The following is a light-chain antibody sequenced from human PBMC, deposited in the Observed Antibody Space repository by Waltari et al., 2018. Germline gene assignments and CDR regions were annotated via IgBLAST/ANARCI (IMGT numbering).Light chain of an antibody. CDR3: QKYERLPAT. Sequence: EIVLTQSPGTLSLSLGDRATLSCRASQSIGRSVVWYQQRPGQAPRLLIYDISRRATGIPDRFMGSGYGTDFILTISRLEPEDFAVYYCQKYERLPATFGQGTTVEIK. V-gene: IGKV3-20*01. J-gene: IGKJ1*01. CDR2: DIS. CDR1: QSIGRS.